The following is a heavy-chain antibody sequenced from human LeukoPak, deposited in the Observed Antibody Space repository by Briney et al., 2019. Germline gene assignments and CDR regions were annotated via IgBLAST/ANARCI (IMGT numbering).Heavy chain of an antibody. CDR3: ARTMIVSYYFDY. CDR1: GFTFSSYA. D-gene: IGHD3-22*01. Sequence: GGSLRLSCAASGFTFSSYAMSWVRQAPGKGVEWVSAISGSGGSTYYADSMKGRFTISRDNSKNTLYLQMNSLRAEDTAVYYCARTMIVSYYFDYWGQGTLVTVSS. CDR2: ISGSGGST. V-gene: IGHV3-23*01. J-gene: IGHJ4*02.